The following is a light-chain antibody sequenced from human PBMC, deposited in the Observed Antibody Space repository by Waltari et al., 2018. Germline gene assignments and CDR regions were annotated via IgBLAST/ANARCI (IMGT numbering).Light chain of an antibody. Sequence: EIVMTQSPATLSVSPGERATLPCRASQSVRSNLAWYQQNPGQAPRLLIYGASNRATGVPARFSGSGSGTDFTLTISSLQSEDFAIYYCQQYNNWPPVFTFGPGTRVDIK. V-gene: IGKV3-15*01. J-gene: IGKJ3*01. CDR3: QQYNNWPPVFT. CDR2: GAS. CDR1: QSVRSN.